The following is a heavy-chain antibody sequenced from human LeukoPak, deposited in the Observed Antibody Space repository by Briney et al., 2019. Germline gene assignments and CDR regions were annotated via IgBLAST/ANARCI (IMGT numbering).Heavy chain of an antibody. Sequence: SETLSLTCTVSGGSISSGDYYWSWIRQPSGKGLEWIAYMYYSGSTYYNPSLKSRVTMSADTSKNQLSLKLSSVTAADAAVYYCARPYYYDSRIDPWGQGILVTVSS. CDR3: ARPYYYDSRIDP. CDR2: MYYSGST. D-gene: IGHD3-22*01. J-gene: IGHJ5*02. CDR1: GGSISSGDYY. V-gene: IGHV4-30-4*01.